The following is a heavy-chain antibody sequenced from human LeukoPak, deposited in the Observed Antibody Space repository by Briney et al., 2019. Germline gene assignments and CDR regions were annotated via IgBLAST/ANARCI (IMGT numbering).Heavy chain of an antibody. CDR2: IYHSGST. CDR3: ARDRDSSDKFDP. D-gene: IGHD6-19*01. Sequence: PSETLSLTCAVSGGSISSSNWWSWVRQPPGKGLEWIGEIYHSGSTNYNPSLKSRVTISVDTSKNQFSLKLSSVTAADTAVYYCARDRDSSDKFDPWGQGTLVTVSS. CDR1: GGSISSSNW. V-gene: IGHV4-4*02. J-gene: IGHJ5*02.